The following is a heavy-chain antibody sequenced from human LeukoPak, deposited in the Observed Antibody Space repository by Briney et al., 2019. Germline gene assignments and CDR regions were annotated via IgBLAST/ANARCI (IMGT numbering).Heavy chain of an antibody. Sequence: PGGSLRLSCTASGFTFSSYGIHWVRQAPGKGLEWVSFVRYDGKNQYYADSVKGRFTVSRDNSKKTVSLQMHSLRREDTAVYYCVKDLLQWYKFDSWGQGTPVIVSS. J-gene: IGHJ4*02. D-gene: IGHD4-23*01. V-gene: IGHV3-30*02. CDR1: GFTFSSYG. CDR2: VRYDGKNQ. CDR3: VKDLLQWYKFDS.